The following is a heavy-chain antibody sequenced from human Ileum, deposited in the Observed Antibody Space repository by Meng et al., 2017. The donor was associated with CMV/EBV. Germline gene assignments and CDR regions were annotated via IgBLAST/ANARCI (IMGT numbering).Heavy chain of an antibody. Sequence: GSLRLSCAVYGVSFSGYYWSWIRQPPGKGLEWIGVINHSGSTNYNPSLKSRVTISVDTSKNQFTLKLSPVTDADTAVYYCARDRRSPSITFSSTSGHTYYYYYGRDDWGQGTTVTVSS. CDR3: ARDRRSPSITFSSTSGHTYYYYYGRDD. CDR2: INHSGST. V-gene: IGHV4-34*01. D-gene: IGHD2-2*02. J-gene: IGHJ6*02. CDR1: GVSFSGYY.